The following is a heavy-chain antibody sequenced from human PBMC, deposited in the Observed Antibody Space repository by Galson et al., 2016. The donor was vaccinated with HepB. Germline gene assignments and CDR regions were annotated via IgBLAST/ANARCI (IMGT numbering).Heavy chain of an antibody. CDR1: GFTFSTYA. V-gene: IGHV3-23*01. D-gene: IGHD2-8*01. J-gene: IGHJ4*01. CDR3: AKARGAKYAAYYFDF. Sequence: SLRLSCAASGFTFSTYAVNWVRQAPGKGLEWVSAVGGGGTAYYADSVKGRFTVSRDNSKNTLDLHMYRLRVEDTAVYYCAKARGAKYAAYYFDFWGDGTLVTVSS. CDR2: VGGGGTA.